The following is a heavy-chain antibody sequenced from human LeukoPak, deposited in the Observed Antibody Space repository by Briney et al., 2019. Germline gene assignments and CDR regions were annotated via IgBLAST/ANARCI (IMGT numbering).Heavy chain of an antibody. CDR3: AKLLEQLGDY. CDR2: IRNKAYGGTT. CDR1: GFTFGDYA. D-gene: IGHD6-6*01. V-gene: IGHV3-49*04. Sequence: GGSLRLSCTASGFTFGDYAMSWVRQAPGKGLEWVGFIRNKAYGGTTEYAASVKGRFTISRDDSKSIAYLQINSLQTEDTAVYYCAKLLEQLGDYWGQGTLVTVSS. J-gene: IGHJ4*02.